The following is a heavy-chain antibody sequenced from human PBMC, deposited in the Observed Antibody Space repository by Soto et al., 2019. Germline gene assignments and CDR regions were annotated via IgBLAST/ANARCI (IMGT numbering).Heavy chain of an antibody. CDR2: IDWDDDK. CDR3: ARDSVALYYYYYGMDV. J-gene: IGHJ6*02. CDR1: GFSLSTSGTC. Sequence: SGPTLVNPTQTLTLTCTFSGFSLSTSGTCVSWIRQPPGKALEWLARIDWDDDKYYSTSLKTRLTISKDTSKNQVVLTMTNMDPVDTATYYCARDSVALYYYYYGMDVWGQGTTVTSP. D-gene: IGHD2-21*01. V-gene: IGHV2-70*11.